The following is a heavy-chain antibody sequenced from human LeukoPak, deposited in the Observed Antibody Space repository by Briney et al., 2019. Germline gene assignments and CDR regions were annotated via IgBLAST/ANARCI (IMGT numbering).Heavy chain of an antibody. V-gene: IGHV3-21*01. D-gene: IGHD3-22*01. Sequence: GGSLRLSCGASGFSFSSYSMNWVRQAPGKGLEWVSSISSSSSYIYYADSVEGRFTISRDNAKNTLNLQMNSLRAEDTAVYYCARDLGQYYDTSDNWFDPWGQGTLVTVSS. J-gene: IGHJ5*02. CDR2: ISSSSSYI. CDR3: ARDLGQYYDTSDNWFDP. CDR1: GFSFSSYS.